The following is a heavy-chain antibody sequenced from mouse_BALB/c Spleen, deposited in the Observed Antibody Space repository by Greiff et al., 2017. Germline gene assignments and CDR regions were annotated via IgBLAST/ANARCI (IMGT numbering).Heavy chain of an antibody. CDR1: GYAFTNYL. D-gene: IGHD1-1*01. V-gene: IGHV1-54*01. Sequence: VKLMESGAELVRPGTSVKVSCKASGYAFTNYLIEWVKQRPGQGLEWIGVINPGSGGTNYNEKFKGKATLTADKSSSTAYMQLSSLTSDDSAVYFCARGGDYYGSSFAYWGQGTLVTVSA. CDR2: INPGSGGT. J-gene: IGHJ3*01. CDR3: ARGGDYYGSSFAY.